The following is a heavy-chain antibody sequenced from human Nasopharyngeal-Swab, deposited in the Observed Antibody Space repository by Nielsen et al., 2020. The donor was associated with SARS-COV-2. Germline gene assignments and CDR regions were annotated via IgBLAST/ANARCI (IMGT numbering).Heavy chain of an antibody. CDR3: AKDTALYLAFDI. CDR1: GFTLSSYA. D-gene: IGHD3-9*01. V-gene: IGHV3-23*01. Sequence: GGSLRLSCAASGFTLSSYAMSWVRQAPGKGLEWVSAISGSGGSTYYADSVKGRFTISRDNSKNTLYLQMNSLRAEDTAVYYCAKDTALYLAFDIWGQGTMVTVSS. J-gene: IGHJ3*02. CDR2: ISGSGGST.